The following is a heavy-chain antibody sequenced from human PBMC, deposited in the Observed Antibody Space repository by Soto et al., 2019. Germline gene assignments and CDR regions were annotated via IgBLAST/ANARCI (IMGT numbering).Heavy chain of an antibody. CDR3: AKDSPSYTSSPFYFDS. D-gene: IGHD2-2*02. CDR1: GFDFNKYA. V-gene: IGHV3-23*01. J-gene: IGHJ4*02. CDR2: ITSNGDST. Sequence: GGSLRLSCAAFGFDFNKYAMTWVRQAPGKGLQWVSSITSNGDSTYYADSVKGRFTTSRDNSKNTLYLQMNSLRADDTAVFYCAKDSPSYTSSPFYFDSWGQGTLATVSS.